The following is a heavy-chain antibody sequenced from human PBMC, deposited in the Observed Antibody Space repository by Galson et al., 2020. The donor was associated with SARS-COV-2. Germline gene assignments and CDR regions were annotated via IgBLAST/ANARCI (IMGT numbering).Heavy chain of an antibody. CDR2: ISSSSSTI. Sequence: GESLKISCAASGFTFSSYSMNWVRQATGKGLEWVSYISSSSSTIYYADSVKGRFTISRDNAKNALYLQMNSLRAEDTAVYYCARGTAMNDWGQGTLVTVSS. CDR3: ARGTAMND. CDR1: GFTFSSYS. V-gene: IGHV3-48*04. D-gene: IGHD5-18*01. J-gene: IGHJ4*02.